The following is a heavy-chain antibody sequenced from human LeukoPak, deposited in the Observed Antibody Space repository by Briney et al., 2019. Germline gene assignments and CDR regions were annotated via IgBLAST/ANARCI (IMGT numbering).Heavy chain of an antibody. D-gene: IGHD5/OR15-5a*01. V-gene: IGHV4-4*07. CDR3: ARDLVSPRSDY. CDR1: GGSISSYY. CDR2: IYTSGST. Sequence: SETLSLTCTVSGGSISSYYWSWIRQPAGMGLEWIGRIYTSGSTNYDPSLKSRVTMSVDTSKNQFSLKLSSVTAADTAVYYCARDLVSPRSDYWGQGTLVTVSS. J-gene: IGHJ4*02.